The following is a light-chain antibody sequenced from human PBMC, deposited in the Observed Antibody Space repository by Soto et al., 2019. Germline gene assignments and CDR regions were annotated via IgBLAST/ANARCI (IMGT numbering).Light chain of an antibody. CDR1: QTISSN. CDR3: QQSYTSPLT. CDR2: AAS. V-gene: IGKV1-39*01. Sequence: DIQMTQSPSSLSASVGDRVTITCRASQTISSNLNWYQQKPEKAPKVLIYAASSLPSGVPSRFSGSGSGTDFTLTISSLQPEDFATYYCQQSYTSPLTFGGGTKVEIK. J-gene: IGKJ4*01.